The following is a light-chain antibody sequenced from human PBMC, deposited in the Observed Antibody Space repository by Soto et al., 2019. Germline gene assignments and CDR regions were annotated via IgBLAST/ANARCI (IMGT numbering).Light chain of an antibody. V-gene: IGKV1-5*01. CDR2: DAS. CDR3: QQYNSYWT. Sequence: DIQMTQSPSTLSASVGDRVTITCRASQSISSWLAWYQQKPGKAPKLLIYDASSLESGVPSRFSGSGSGKDFTLTISSLQHDDFATYYCQQYNSYWTFGQGTKVEIK. CDR1: QSISSW. J-gene: IGKJ1*01.